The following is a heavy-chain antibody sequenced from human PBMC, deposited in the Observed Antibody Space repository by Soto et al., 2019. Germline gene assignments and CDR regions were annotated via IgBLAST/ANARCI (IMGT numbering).Heavy chain of an antibody. CDR3: ARSSSWHYYYGMDV. Sequence: QVQLVASGGGVVQPGRSLRLSCAASGFTFSSYAMHWVRQAPGKGLEWVAVISYDGSNKYYADSVKGRFTISRDNSKNTLYLQMNSLRAEDTAVYSCARSSSWHYYYGMDVWGQGTTVTVSS. D-gene: IGHD6-6*01. CDR1: GFTFSSYA. J-gene: IGHJ6*02. V-gene: IGHV3-30-3*01. CDR2: ISYDGSNK.